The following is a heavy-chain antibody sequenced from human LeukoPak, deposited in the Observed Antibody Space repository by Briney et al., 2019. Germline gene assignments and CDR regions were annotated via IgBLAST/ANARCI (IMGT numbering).Heavy chain of an antibody. CDR1: GYTFTGYY. Sequence: ASVKVSCKASGYTFTGYYMHWVRQAPGQGLEWMGWINPNSGGTNYAQKFQGRVTMTRDTSISTAYMELSRLRSDDTAVYYCARDRGYCSSTSCSAVLFDYWGQRTLVTVSS. CDR3: ARDRGYCSSTSCSAVLFDY. V-gene: IGHV1-2*02. CDR2: INPNSGGT. D-gene: IGHD2-2*01. J-gene: IGHJ4*02.